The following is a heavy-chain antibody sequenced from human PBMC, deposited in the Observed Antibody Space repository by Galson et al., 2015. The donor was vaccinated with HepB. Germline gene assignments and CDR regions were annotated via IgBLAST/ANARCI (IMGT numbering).Heavy chain of an antibody. CDR3: ARGVRWIQDGEDY. CDR2: IKQDGSEK. D-gene: IGHD5-24*01. J-gene: IGHJ4*02. V-gene: IGHV3-7*01. CDR1: GFTFSNYW. Sequence: SLRLSCAASGFTFSNYWMSWVRQAPGKGLEWVANIKQDGSEKYYVDSVKGRFIISRDNAKNSLYLQMNSLRVEDTAVYYCARGVRWIQDGEDYWGQGTLVTVSS.